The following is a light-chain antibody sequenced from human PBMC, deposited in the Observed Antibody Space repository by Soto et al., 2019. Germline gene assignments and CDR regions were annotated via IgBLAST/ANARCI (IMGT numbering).Light chain of an antibody. Sequence: IVMSQSPSALSVSPGERATLSCRASQSVSSNLAWYQQKPGQAPRLLIYGASTRATGIPARFSGSGSGTEFTLTISSLQSEDFAVYYCQQHSNWPPITFGQGTRLEIK. J-gene: IGKJ5*01. CDR3: QQHSNWPPIT. V-gene: IGKV3-15*01. CDR1: QSVSSN. CDR2: GAS.